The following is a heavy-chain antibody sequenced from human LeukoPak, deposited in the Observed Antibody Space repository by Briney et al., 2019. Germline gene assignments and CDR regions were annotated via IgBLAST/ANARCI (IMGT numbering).Heavy chain of an antibody. CDR3: AKDWGSSGWTLGYFDY. J-gene: IGHJ4*02. V-gene: IGHV3-74*01. CDR2: IASDGSST. Sequence: GSLRLSCAASGFTFSSYWMNWVRQAPGKGLVWVSRIASDGSSTTYADSVKGRFSISRDNAKNTLYLQMNSLRVEDTAVYYCAKDWGSSGWTLGYFDYWGQGTLVTVSS. CDR1: GFTFSSYW. D-gene: IGHD6-19*01.